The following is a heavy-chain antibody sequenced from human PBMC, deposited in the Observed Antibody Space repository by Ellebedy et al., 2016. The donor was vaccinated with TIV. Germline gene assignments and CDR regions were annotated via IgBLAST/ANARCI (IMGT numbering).Heavy chain of an antibody. D-gene: IGHD3-9*01. CDR3: GRDANAYDLLTGHDY. V-gene: IGHV3-33*01. Sequence: GESLKISCAASGFTFSHYAMHWVRQAPGKGLEWVAVIWYDGSNEFYADSGKGRFTISRDNSKNMVYLQMSSLRPEDTAVYYCGRDANAYDLLTGHDYWGQGTLVTVSS. J-gene: IGHJ4*02. CDR1: GFTFSHYA. CDR2: IWYDGSNE.